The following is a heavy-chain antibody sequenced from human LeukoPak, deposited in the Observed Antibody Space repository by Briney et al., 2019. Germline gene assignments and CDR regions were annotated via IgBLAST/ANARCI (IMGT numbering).Heavy chain of an antibody. CDR1: GYTLTELS. J-gene: IGHJ4*02. CDR3: ASYYYDSSVFDY. Sequence: ASVKVSCKVSGYTLTELSMHWVRQAPGKGLEWMGGFDPEDGETIYAQKFQGRVTMTEDTSTDTAYVELSSLRSEDTAVYYCASYYYDSSVFDYWGQGTLVTVSS. V-gene: IGHV1-24*01. CDR2: FDPEDGET. D-gene: IGHD3-22*01.